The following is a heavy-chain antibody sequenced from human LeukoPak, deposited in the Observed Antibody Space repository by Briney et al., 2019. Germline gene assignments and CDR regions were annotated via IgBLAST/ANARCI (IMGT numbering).Heavy chain of an antibody. CDR3: ARASRITMVRGVIHYYYYGMDV. J-gene: IGHJ6*02. CDR2: ISSSSSTI. CDR1: GSTFSSYS. Sequence: GGSLRLSCAASGSTFSSYSMNWVRQAPGKGLEWVSYISSSSSTIYYADSVKGRFTISRDNAKNSLYLQMNSLRAEDTAVYYCARASRITMVRGVIHYYYYGMDVWGQGTTVTVSS. V-gene: IGHV3-48*04. D-gene: IGHD3-10*01.